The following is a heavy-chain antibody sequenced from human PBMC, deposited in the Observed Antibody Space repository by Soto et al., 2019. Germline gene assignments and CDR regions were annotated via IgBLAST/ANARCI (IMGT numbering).Heavy chain of an antibody. V-gene: IGHV5-51*01. CDR3: ARPDSNGWYDY. Sequence: PGESLKISCKGSGYSFTDYWIAWVRQMPGRGLEWVGIINGGDSDTRYSPSFQGQVTVSVDKSITTAYLQWSSLKASDTAIYYCARPDSNGWYDYWGQGTPVTVSS. D-gene: IGHD6-19*01. J-gene: IGHJ4*02. CDR1: GYSFTDYW. CDR2: INGGDSDT.